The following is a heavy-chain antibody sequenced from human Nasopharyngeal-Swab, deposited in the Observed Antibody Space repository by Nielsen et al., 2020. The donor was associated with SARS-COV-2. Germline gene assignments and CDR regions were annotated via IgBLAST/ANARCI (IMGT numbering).Heavy chain of an antibody. Sequence: GASLKISCAASGFTFDDYAMHWVRQAPGKGLEWVANIKQDGSEKYYVDSVKGRFTISRDNAKNSLYLQMNSLRAEDTAVYYCARGDIVVVPAATLYYYYYMDVWGKGTTVTVSS. J-gene: IGHJ6*03. D-gene: IGHD2-2*01. V-gene: IGHV3-7*01. CDR3: ARGDIVVVPAATLYYYYYMDV. CDR2: IKQDGSEK. CDR1: GFTFDDYA.